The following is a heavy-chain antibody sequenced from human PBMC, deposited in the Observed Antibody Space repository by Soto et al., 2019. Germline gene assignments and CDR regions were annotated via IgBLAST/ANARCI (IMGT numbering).Heavy chain of an antibody. J-gene: IGHJ4*02. Sequence: QVQLQESGPGLVKPSQTLSLTCTVSGGSISSGGYYWSWIRQHPGKGLEWIGYIYYSGSTYYNPSLKSRSTIPVDTSNSQFSRKLSAVTAADTAVYYCARVVAATHNDCWGQGTLVTVSS. CDR3: ARVVAATHNDC. D-gene: IGHD2-15*01. CDR2: IYYSGST. CDR1: GGSISSGGYY. V-gene: IGHV4-31*03.